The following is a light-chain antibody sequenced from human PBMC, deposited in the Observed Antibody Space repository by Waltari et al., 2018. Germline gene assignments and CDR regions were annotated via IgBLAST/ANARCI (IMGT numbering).Light chain of an antibody. V-gene: IGKV1-5*03. CDR2: QAS. J-gene: IGKJ1*01. Sequence: DIQMTQSPSTLSASVGDRVTISCRASQSISIWLAWYQQKPGKAPKLLIYQASSLQDGVPSRFSGRGSGTEFTLSISSLQPDDFATYDCQQYHAYSWGFGQGTTVEMK. CDR1: QSISIW. CDR3: QQYHAYSWG.